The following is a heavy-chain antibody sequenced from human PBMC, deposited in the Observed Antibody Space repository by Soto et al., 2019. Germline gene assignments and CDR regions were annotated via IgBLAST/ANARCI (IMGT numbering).Heavy chain of an antibody. CDR1: GFTFSSYW. CDR2: IKQDGSEK. Sequence: EVQLVESGGGLVQPGGSLRLSCAASGFTFSSYWMSWVRQAPGKGLEWVANIKQDGSEKYYVDSVKGRFTISRDNAKNSLYLQMNSLRAEDTAVYYWARATYYYVMDVWGQGPTVTVSS. V-gene: IGHV3-7*05. CDR3: ARATYYYVMDV. J-gene: IGHJ6*02.